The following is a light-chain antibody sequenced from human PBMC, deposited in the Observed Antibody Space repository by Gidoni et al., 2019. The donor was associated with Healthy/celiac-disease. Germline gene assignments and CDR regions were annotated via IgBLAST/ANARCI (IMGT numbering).Light chain of an antibody. CDR2: EGS. Sequence: QSALTQPASVSGSPGQSITISCTGTSRDVGSYNLVSWSQQQPGKAPKLMIYEGSKRPSGVSNRFSGSKSGNTASLTISGLQAEDEADYYCCSYAGSSTFYVFGTGTKVTVL. J-gene: IGLJ1*01. V-gene: IGLV2-23*01. CDR1: SRDVGSYNL. CDR3: CSYAGSSTFYV.